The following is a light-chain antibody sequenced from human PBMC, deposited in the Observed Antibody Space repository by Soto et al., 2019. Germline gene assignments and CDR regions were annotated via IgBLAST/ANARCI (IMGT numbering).Light chain of an antibody. J-gene: IGLJ1*01. CDR3: SSYTSSSTS. CDR1: SSDVGGYNY. V-gene: IGLV2-14*01. Sequence: QSVLTQPASVSGSPGHSITISCTGTSSDVGGYNYVSWYQQHPGKAPKLMIYDVSNRPSGVSNRFSGSKSGNTASLTISGLQAEDEADYYCSSYTSSSTSFGNGTKVTVL. CDR2: DVS.